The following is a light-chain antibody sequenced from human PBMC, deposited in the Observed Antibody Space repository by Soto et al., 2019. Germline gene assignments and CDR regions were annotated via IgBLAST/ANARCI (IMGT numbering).Light chain of an antibody. CDR1: SSDVGGYNY. CDR2: EVS. J-gene: IGLJ1*01. V-gene: IGLV2-14*01. CDR3: SSYTSSSTPYV. Sequence: QSALTQPASVSGSPGQSITISCTGTSSDVGGYNYVSWYQQHPDKAPKLMIYEVSNRPSGVSNRFSGSKSGNTASLTISGLQAEDEAAYYCSSYTSSSTPYVFGTGTKLTVL.